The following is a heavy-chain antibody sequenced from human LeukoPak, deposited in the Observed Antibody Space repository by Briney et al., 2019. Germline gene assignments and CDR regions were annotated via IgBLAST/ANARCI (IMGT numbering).Heavy chain of an antibody. V-gene: IGHV4-4*07. CDR3: ARANIVANVLLWFGDPGGYFDY. CDR1: GVSISSYY. D-gene: IGHD3-10*01. CDR2: IHTSGST. J-gene: IGHJ4*02. Sequence: SETLSLTCTVSGVSISSYYWSWIRQPAGKGLEWIGRIHTSGSTNYNPSLKSRVTISVDTSKNQFSLKLSSVTAADTAVYYCARANIVANVLLWFGDPGGYFDYWGQGTLVTVSS.